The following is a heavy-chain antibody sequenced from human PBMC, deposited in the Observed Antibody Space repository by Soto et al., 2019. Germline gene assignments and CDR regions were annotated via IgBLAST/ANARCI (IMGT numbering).Heavy chain of an antibody. J-gene: IGHJ6*02. CDR2: MNPNSGNT. CDR1: GYTFTSYD. Sequence: ASVKVSCKASGYTFTSYDINWVRQATGQGLEWMGWMNPNSGNTGYAQKFQGRVTMTRNTSISTAYMELSSLRSEDTAVYYCARRRKDYGDYYYGMDVWGQGTTVT. V-gene: IGHV1-8*01. D-gene: IGHD4-17*01. CDR3: ARRRKDYGDYYYGMDV.